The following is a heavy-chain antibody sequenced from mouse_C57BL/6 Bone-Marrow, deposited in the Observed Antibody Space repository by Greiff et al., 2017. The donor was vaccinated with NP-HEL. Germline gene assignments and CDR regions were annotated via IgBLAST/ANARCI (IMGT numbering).Heavy chain of an antibody. J-gene: IGHJ4*01. V-gene: IGHV1-50*01. CDR1: GYTFTSYW. CDR3: ARSRRCWPVRTYAMDY. Sequence: QVQLQQPGAELVKPGASVKLSCKASGYTFTSYWMQWVNQRPGQGLEWIGEIDPSDSYTNYIQKFKGKATLTVDTASSTAYMQLSSLTSEDSAVYYCARSRRCWPVRTYAMDYWGQGTSVTVSS. CDR2: IDPSDSYT.